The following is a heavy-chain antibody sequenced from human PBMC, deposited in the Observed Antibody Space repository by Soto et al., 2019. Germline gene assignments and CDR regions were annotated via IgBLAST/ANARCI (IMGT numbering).Heavy chain of an antibody. J-gene: IGHJ5*02. D-gene: IGHD6-19*01. V-gene: IGHV1-69*02. Sequence: QVQLVQSGAEVKKPGSSVKVSCKASGGTFSSYTISWVRQAPGQGLEWMGRIIPILGIANYAQKFQGRVTITADKSTITAYMELSGLRSEDTAVYYLVWGAPGIARAVRWFEPWGPGTLVPGS. CDR3: VWGAPGIARAVRWFEP. CDR2: IIPILGIA. CDR1: GGTFSSYT.